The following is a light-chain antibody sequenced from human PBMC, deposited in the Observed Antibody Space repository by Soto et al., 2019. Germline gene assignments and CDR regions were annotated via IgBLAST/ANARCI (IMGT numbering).Light chain of an antibody. J-gene: IGLJ2*01. V-gene: IGLV2-18*01. Sequence: QSALTQPPSVSGSPGQSVTIPCTATSSDVGSYNRVSWYQQPPGTPPKLIIYEVSNRPSGVPDRFSGSKSGNTASLTISGRQAEDEADYYCSLYTSSSTVAFGGGTKLTVL. CDR1: SSDVGSYNR. CDR2: EVS. CDR3: SLYTSSSTVA.